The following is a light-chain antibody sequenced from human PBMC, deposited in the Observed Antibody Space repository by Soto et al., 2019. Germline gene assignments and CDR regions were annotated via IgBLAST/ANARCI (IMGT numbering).Light chain of an antibody. Sequence: QSVLTQPPSASGTPGQRVTISCSGSSSNIGSNYVFWYQQLTGTAPNLLIYRNDQRPSGVPDRFSGSKSGTSASLAISGLRSEDEADYYCAAWDDSLSGRLFGGGTKLTVL. V-gene: IGLV1-47*01. CDR1: SSNIGSNY. CDR2: RND. J-gene: IGLJ3*02. CDR3: AAWDDSLSGRL.